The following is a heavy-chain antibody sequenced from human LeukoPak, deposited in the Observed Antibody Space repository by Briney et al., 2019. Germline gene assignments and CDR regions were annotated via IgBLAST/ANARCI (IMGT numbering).Heavy chain of an antibody. CDR3: ASTRGGVAVSGRGDFDI. CDR1: GASISSYY. Sequence: PSETLSPTCGVSGASISSYYWSWIRQSPGKGLEWIGYIHHSGSTDYHPSLKGRVTISADTSQSQFSLSLTSVTAADTAVYFCASTRGGVAVSGRGDFDIWGQGTVVTVSP. D-gene: IGHD6-19*01. V-gene: IGHV4-4*09. CDR2: IHHSGST. J-gene: IGHJ3*02.